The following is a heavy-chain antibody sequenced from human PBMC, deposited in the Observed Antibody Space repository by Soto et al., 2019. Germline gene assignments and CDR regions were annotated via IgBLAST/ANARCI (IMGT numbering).Heavy chain of an antibody. V-gene: IGHV3-23*01. CDR1: GFTFSSYA. CDR2: SSGSGGST. Sequence: EVQLLESGGGLVQPGGSLRLSCAASGFTFSSYAMNWVRQAPGKGLEWVSVSSGSGGSTYYADAVKGRFTISRDKSKNTLYLQMNSLRAEDTAVYYCAKRTVGWYFDLWGRGTLVTVSS. CDR3: AKRTVGWYFDL. J-gene: IGHJ2*01. D-gene: IGHD4-17*01.